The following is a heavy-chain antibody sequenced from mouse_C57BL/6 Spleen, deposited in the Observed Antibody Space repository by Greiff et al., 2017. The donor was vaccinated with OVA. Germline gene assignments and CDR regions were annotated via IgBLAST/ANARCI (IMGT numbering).Heavy chain of an antibody. D-gene: IGHD1-1*01. V-gene: IGHV1-9*01. CDR3: ARGSVGYSGSSAFDY. CDR1: GYTFTGYW. J-gene: IGHJ2*01. CDR2: IFPGSGCT. Sequence: QVQLQQSGAELMKPGASVKLSCKASGYTFTGYWIEWVKQRPGHGLEWIGEIFPGSGCTNYNEKFKGKATFTADTSSNTAYMQLSSLTTEDSAIYYCARGSVGYSGSSAFDYWGQGTTLTVSS.